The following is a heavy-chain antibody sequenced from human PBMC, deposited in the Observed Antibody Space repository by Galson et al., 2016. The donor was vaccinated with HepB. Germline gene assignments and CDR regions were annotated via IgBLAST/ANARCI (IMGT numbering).Heavy chain of an antibody. CDR3: ARPPGRFGTQWYAFEI. D-gene: IGHD3-10*01. V-gene: IGHV1-18*04. J-gene: IGHJ3*02. CDR1: GYIFRTYG. CDR2: ISAYNGAT. Sequence: SVKVSCKASGYIFRTYGISWVRQAPGQGLEWLGWISAYNGATYYAQKFQGRVTMTTDASTSTAYMELTSLKSDDTAVYYCARPPGRFGTQWYAFEIWGQGTMVTVSS.